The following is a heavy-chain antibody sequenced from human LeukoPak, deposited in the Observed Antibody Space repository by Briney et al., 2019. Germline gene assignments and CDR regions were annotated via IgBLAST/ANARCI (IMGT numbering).Heavy chain of an antibody. CDR2: IIPNSGGT. Sequence: GASVKVSRKASVYTFTGYYMHWVRQAPGQGLEWMGWIIPNSGGTNYAQKFQGRVSMTRDTSISTAYMELSRLRSDDTAVYYCARASENYFGYWGQGNLVTVSS. CDR3: ARASENYFGY. V-gene: IGHV1-2*02. J-gene: IGHJ4*02. CDR1: VYTFTGYY.